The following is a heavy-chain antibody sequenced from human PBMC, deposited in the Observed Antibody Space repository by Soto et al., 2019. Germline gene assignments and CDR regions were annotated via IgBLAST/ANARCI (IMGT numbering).Heavy chain of an antibody. V-gene: IGHV1-18*01. Sequence: ASVKVSCKASGYTFTSYGISWVRQALGQGLEWMGWISAYNGNTNYAQKLQGRVTMTTDTSTSTAYMELRSLRSDDTAVYYCARDHRRDILTGYEFDPWGQGTLVTVSS. D-gene: IGHD3-9*01. CDR2: ISAYNGNT. J-gene: IGHJ5*02. CDR1: GYTFTSYG. CDR3: ARDHRRDILTGYEFDP.